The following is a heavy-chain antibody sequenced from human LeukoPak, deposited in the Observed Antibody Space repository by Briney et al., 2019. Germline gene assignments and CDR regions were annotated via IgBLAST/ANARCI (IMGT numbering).Heavy chain of an antibody. CDR1: GFTFSDAW. D-gene: IGHD6-25*01. CDR2: IKSKIDGGTI. V-gene: IGHV3-15*01. CDR3: TTRRQDGC. Sequence: PGGSLRLSCVGSGFTFSDAWISWVRQAPGKGLEWVGRIKSKIDGGTIDYAAPVKGRFTISRDDSINTLYLQMNSLKTEDTAVYYCTTRRQDGCWGQGTLVTVS. J-gene: IGHJ4*02.